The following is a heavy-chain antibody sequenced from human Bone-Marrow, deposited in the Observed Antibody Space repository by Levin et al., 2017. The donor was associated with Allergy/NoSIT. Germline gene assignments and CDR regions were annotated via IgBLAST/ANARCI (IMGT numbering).Heavy chain of an antibody. CDR3: ARISSAAFDI. Sequence: EASVKVSCKASGYTFTDYFIHWVRLAPGQGLEWMGWINPNSGDTDSAQNFQDRVTMTRDTSISTAYMELSSLTSNDTALYYCARISSAAFDIWGQGTVVTVSS. V-gene: IGHV1-2*02. J-gene: IGHJ3*02. CDR1: GYTFTDYF. CDR2: INPNSGDT. D-gene: IGHD6-19*01.